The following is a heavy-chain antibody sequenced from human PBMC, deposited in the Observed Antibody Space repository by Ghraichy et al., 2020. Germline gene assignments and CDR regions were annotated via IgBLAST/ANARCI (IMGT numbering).Heavy chain of an antibody. Sequence: GSLRLSCAASGITFNNYAMSWVRQAPGKGLEWVSSINTNGGSTYYADSVKGRFTISRDNPKNTLYLQMNSLGAEDTAIYYCAKGARGLWFGGYFDSWGQGTLVTVSS. D-gene: IGHD3-10*01. V-gene: IGHV3-23*01. CDR2: INTNGGST. CDR3: AKGARGLWFGGYFDS. J-gene: IGHJ4*02. CDR1: GITFNNYA.